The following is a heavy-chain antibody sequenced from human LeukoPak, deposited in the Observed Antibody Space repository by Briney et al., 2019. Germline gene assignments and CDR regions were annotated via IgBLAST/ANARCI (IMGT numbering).Heavy chain of an antibody. CDR2: TRYDGSNK. Sequence: PGGSLRLSCAASGFTFSSYGMHWVRQAPGKGLEWVAFTRYDGSNKYYADSVKGRFTISRDNSKNTLYLQMNSLRAEDTAVYYCAKDPWIHLRLGRSFDYWGQGTLVTVSS. CDR3: AKDPWIHLRLGRSFDY. V-gene: IGHV3-30*02. CDR1: GFTFSSYG. J-gene: IGHJ4*02. D-gene: IGHD5-18*01.